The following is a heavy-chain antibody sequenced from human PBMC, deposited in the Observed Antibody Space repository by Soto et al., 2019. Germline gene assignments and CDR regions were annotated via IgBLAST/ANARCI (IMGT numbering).Heavy chain of an antibody. Sequence: EVQLLESGGGLVQPGGSLRLSCAASGFPFSSYVMNWVRQAPGKGLEWVSAISGSGDNTYYADSVKGRFTISRDNSKNTLYLQMNSLRPEDTAVYYCAKVRFGELSPDPGMDVWGQGTTVTVSS. CDR3: AKVRFGELSPDPGMDV. CDR1: GFPFSSYV. CDR2: ISGSGDNT. D-gene: IGHD3-10*01. J-gene: IGHJ6*02. V-gene: IGHV3-23*01.